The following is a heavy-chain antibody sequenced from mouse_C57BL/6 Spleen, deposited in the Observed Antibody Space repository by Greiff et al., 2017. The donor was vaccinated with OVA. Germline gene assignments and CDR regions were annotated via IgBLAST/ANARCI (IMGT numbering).Heavy chain of an antibody. CDR2: ISDGGSYT. Sequence: EVKLVESGGGLVKPGGSLKLSCAASGFTFSSYAMSWVRQTPEKRLEWVATISDGGSYTYYPDNVKGRFTISRDNAKNNLYLQMSHLKSEDTAMYYCARDPYGSYYAMDYWGQGTSVTVSS. CDR3: ARDPYGSYYAMDY. V-gene: IGHV5-4*01. CDR1: GFTFSSYA. D-gene: IGHD1-1*01. J-gene: IGHJ4*01.